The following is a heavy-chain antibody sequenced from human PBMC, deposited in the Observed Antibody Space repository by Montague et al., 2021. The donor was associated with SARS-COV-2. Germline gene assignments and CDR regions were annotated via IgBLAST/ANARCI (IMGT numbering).Heavy chain of an antibody. Sequence: SETLSLTCTVSGDSISNSNWWTWVRQSPGRGLEWIGEIFRSGDSXXNPSLKSRVTMSVDMPRNQFSLSLSNATAADTAIYYCVRGGTMTVVVFDYWGQGTLVTVSS. CDR2: IFRSGDS. CDR3: VRGGTMTVVVFDY. J-gene: IGHJ4*02. CDR1: GDSISNSNW. V-gene: IGHV4-4*02. D-gene: IGHD3-22*01.